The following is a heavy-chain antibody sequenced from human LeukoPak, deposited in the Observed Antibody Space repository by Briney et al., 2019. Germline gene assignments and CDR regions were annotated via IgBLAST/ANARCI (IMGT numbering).Heavy chain of an antibody. CDR1: GASINSHY. CDR2: IYISGST. CDR3: ARALNPLPGTYYFDY. J-gene: IGHJ4*02. D-gene: IGHD2-15*01. Sequence: PSETLSLTCTVSGASINSHYWSWIRQPAGKGLEWIGRIYISGSTNYNSSLQSRVTMSVDTSRNQFSLKLTSVTAADTAVYYCARALNPLPGTYYFDYWGQGTLVTVSS. V-gene: IGHV4-4*07.